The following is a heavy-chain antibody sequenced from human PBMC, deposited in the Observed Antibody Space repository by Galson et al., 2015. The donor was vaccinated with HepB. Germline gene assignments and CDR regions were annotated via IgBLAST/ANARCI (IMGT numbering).Heavy chain of an antibody. CDR3: GRGGLRAVAGTKGDY. CDR1: GFIFGHHG. D-gene: IGHD6-19*01. V-gene: IGHV3-30*03. Sequence: SLRLSCATSGFIFGHHGMTWVRQAPGKGLEWVAVISYDGSNKYYGDLVKGRFTISRDNSKNTLYLQMNSLRNEDTAVYYCGRGGLRAVAGTKGDYWGQGTLVTVSS. J-gene: IGHJ4*02. CDR2: ISYDGSNK.